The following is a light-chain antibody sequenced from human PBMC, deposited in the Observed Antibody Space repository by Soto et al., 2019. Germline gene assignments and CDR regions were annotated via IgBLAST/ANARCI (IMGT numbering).Light chain of an antibody. CDR1: QSVSSSY. Sequence: EIVLTQSPGTLSLSPGERATLSCRASQSVSSSYLAWYQQTPGQAPRLLIYGASSRATGIPYRFSGSGSGTDFTLTISRLEPEDLAVYYCQQYCSSFTFGPGTKVDIK. CDR3: QQYCSSFT. J-gene: IGKJ3*01. V-gene: IGKV3-20*01. CDR2: GAS.